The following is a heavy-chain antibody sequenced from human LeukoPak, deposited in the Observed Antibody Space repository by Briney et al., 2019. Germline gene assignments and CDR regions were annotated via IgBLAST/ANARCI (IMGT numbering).Heavy chain of an antibody. D-gene: IGHD2-15*01. Sequence: ASVKVSCKVSGYTLTELSMHWMRQAPGKGLEWMGGFDPEDGETIYAQKFQGRVTMTEDTSTDTAYMELSSLRSEDTAVYYCATNAKGWSDAFDIWGQGTMVTVSS. CDR3: ATNAKGWSDAFDI. CDR2: FDPEDGET. V-gene: IGHV1-24*01. J-gene: IGHJ3*02. CDR1: GYTLTELS.